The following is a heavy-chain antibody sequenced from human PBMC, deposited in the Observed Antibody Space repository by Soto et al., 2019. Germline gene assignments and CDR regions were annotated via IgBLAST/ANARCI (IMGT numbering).Heavy chain of an antibody. V-gene: IGHV3-23*01. Sequence: DVQLLESGGGLVQPGGSLRLACAASGFTFGNYAINWVRLAPGKGLEWVSGISGGGGGTYYADSVKGRFTIFRDTSKNTVFLQMNSLRADDTAVYYCAKGFIVVVTILRPDDAFDVWGQGTMVTVSS. CDR3: AKGFIVVVTILRPDDAFDV. CDR2: ISGGGGGT. J-gene: IGHJ3*01. D-gene: IGHD2-21*02. CDR1: GFTFGNYA.